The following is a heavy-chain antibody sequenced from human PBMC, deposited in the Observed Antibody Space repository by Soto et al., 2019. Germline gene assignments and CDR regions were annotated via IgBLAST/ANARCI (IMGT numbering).Heavy chain of an antibody. CDR2: INHSGST. CDR3: ARHKSRERPFDY. CDR1: GGSFSGYY. J-gene: IGHJ4*02. Sequence: SETLSLTCAVYGGSFSGYYWSWIRQPPGKGLEWIGEINHSGSTNYNPSLKSRVTISVDTSKNQFSLKLSSVTAADTAVYYCARHKSRERPFDYWGQGTLVTVSS. V-gene: IGHV4-34*01. D-gene: IGHD1-26*01.